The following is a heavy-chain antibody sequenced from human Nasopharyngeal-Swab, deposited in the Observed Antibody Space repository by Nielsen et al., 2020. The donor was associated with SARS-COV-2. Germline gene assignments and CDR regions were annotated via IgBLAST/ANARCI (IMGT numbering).Heavy chain of an antibody. D-gene: IGHD6-13*01. Sequence: SLKISCAASGFTFDAMHWVRQAPGKGLEWVSGISWNSGSIGYADSVKGRFTISRDNAKNSLYLQMNSLRAEDTALYYCAKGPNAAAGHFDYWGQGTLVTVSS. CDR2: ISWNSGSI. J-gene: IGHJ4*02. V-gene: IGHV3-9*01. CDR3: AKGPNAAAGHFDY. CDR1: GFTFDA.